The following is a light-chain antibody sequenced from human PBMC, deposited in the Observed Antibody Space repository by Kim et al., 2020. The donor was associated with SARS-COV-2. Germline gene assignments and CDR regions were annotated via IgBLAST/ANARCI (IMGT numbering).Light chain of an antibody. CDR3: QQYGTSLPS. V-gene: IGKV3-20*01. J-gene: IGKJ5*01. Sequence: GRTTHPCWGGPRGGSSCSFSWYQKNGGHARRVIYCGDSRATGIPDRFSGSGSGTDFTLTISRLEPEDFALYYCQQYGTSLPSFGHGPSLEIK. CDR2: CGD. CDR1: PRGGSSCS.